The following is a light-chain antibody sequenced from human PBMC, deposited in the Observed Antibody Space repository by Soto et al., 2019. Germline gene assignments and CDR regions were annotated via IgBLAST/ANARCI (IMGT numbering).Light chain of an antibody. J-gene: IGLJ1*01. V-gene: IGLV2-8*01. CDR3: NSYVGSNNDG. Sequence: QSALTQPPSASGAPGQSVTISCIGTASDIGRYNYVSWYQHHPGKAPKLIIYEVTKLHSGVPDRFSGSKSGNTASLTVSGIQADDEADYYCNSYVGSNNDGFGTGTKLTVL. CDR2: EVT. CDR1: ASDIGRYNY.